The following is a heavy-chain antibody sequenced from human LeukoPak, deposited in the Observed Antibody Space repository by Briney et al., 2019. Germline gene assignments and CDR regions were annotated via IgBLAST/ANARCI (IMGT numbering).Heavy chain of an antibody. CDR1: GYAFTGYY. D-gene: IGHD5-18*01. CDR2: INPNSGGT. Sequence: ASVKVSCKASGYAFTGYYMHWVRQAPGQGLEWMGWINPNSGGTNYAQKFQGRVTMTRDTSISTAYMDLSRLRSDDTAVYYCARGLDTYGFNWYFDLWGRGTLVTVSS. V-gene: IGHV1-2*02. CDR3: ARGLDTYGFNWYFDL. J-gene: IGHJ2*01.